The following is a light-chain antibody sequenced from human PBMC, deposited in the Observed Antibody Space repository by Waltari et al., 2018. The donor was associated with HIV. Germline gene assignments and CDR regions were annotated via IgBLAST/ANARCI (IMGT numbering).Light chain of an antibody. CDR2: DAS. CDR3: HQRYNWPRA. V-gene: IGKV3-11*01. CDR1: QSVSRY. J-gene: IGKJ1*01. Sequence: ESVFTQTPAPLSLSPGERATLSCKARQSVSRYLAWYQQKPGQAPRLLIYDASNRATCIPARFSGSGSGTDFTLTISSLEPEDFAVYYCHQRYNWPRAFGQGTKVEIK.